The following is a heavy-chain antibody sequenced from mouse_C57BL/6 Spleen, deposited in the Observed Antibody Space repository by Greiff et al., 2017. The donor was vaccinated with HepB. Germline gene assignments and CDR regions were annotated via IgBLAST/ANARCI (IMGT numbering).Heavy chain of an antibody. CDR2: IHPNSGST. Sequence: VKLQQPGAELVKPGASVKLSCKASGYTFTSYWMHWVKQRPGQGLEWIGMIHPNSGSTNYNEKFKSKATLTVDKSSSTAYMQLSSLTSEDSAVYYCARDGSKENYFDYWGQGTTLTVSS. J-gene: IGHJ2*01. D-gene: IGHD1-1*01. CDR1: GYTFTSYW. V-gene: IGHV1-64*01. CDR3: ARDGSKENYFDY.